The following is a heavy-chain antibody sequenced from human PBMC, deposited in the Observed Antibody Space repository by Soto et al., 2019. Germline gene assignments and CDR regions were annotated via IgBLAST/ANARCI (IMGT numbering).Heavy chain of an antibody. CDR1: GFTFSDYY. D-gene: IGHD2-15*01. CDR2: ISSSGSTI. Sequence: PGGSLRLSCAASGFTFSDYYMTWIRQAPGKGLEWVSYISSSGSTIFYGDSVKGRITMSRDNAKKSLYLQMISLRAEDTAVYYCARVFKSGGSLDYWGQGTLVTVSS. CDR3: ARVFKSGGSLDY. J-gene: IGHJ4*02. V-gene: IGHV3-11*01.